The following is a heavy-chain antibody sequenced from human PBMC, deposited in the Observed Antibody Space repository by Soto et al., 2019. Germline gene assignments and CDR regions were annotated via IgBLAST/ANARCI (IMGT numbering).Heavy chain of an antibody. CDR3: ARGGDILTGYYQDYYYGMDV. CDR2: MYFSGSF. J-gene: IGHJ6*02. Sequence: SETLSLTCTVSGASVSTGYWSWIRQAPGKGLEWIGYMYFSGSFNYNPSLKSRATISVDTSKNQFSLKLSSVTAADTAVYYCARGGDILTGYYQDYYYGMDVWGQGTTVTVSS. CDR1: GASVSTGY. V-gene: IGHV4-59*02. D-gene: IGHD3-9*01.